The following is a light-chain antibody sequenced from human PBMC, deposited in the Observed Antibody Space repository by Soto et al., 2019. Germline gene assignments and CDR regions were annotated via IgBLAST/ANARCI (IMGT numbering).Light chain of an antibody. J-gene: IGKJ1*01. CDR3: QEYLLGT. CDR2: DAS. V-gene: IGKV1-5*01. CDR1: QSISRW. Sequence: DIQMTQSPSTLSASVGDRVTITCRASQSISRWLAWYQQKPGIAPNLLIFDASSLQSGVPSRFGGSGSGTEFTLTISSLQPDDFATYYCQEYLLGTFGQGTKVEVK.